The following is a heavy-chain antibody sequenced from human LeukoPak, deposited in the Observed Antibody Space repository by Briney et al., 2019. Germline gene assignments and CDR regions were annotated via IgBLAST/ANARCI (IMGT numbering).Heavy chain of an antibody. CDR3: AGVRAGDSRDFDY. CDR2: INPSGDSR. CDR1: GYTFTSYG. D-gene: IGHD3-10*01. V-gene: IGHV1-46*01. Sequence: ASVKVSCKASGYTFTSYGISWVRQAPGQGLEWMGMINPSGDSRDYAQRFQGRITMTRDTSTSTVYMDLSSLTSEDTAVYYCAGVRAGDSRDFDYWGQGTLVTVSS. J-gene: IGHJ4*02.